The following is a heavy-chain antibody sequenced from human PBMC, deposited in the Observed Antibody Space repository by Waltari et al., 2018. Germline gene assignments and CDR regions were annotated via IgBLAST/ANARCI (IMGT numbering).Heavy chain of an antibody. CDR1: GGSIRSHY. J-gene: IGHJ4*02. CDR3: ARRYESSGYYELDY. V-gene: IGHV4-59*11. D-gene: IGHD3-22*01. CDR2: IYCSGST. Sequence: QVQLQESGPGLVKPSETLSLTCTDSGGSIRSHYWRCIRQPPGKGLEWIGYIYCSGSTNYNPSLKSRITISVDTSKNQFSLKLSAVTAADTAVYYCARRYESSGYYELDYWGQGTLVTVSS.